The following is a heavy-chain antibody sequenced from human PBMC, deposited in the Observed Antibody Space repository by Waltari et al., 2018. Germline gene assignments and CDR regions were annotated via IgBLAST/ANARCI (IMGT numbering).Heavy chain of an antibody. CDR2: ITWNGCII. J-gene: IGHJ4*02. V-gene: IGHV3-20*04. Sequence: EVQLAESGGAVVRPGGSLRLTCVASGFKFNDYGMSWVRRVPGKGLECVSGITWNGCIISYSDSVKCRFTITRDNDKNSLSLQMTSLRVEDTALYYCARYLNWGLPRFDNWGQGTQVTVSS. CDR3: ARYLNWGLPRFDN. D-gene: IGHD3-16*01. CDR1: GFKFNDYG.